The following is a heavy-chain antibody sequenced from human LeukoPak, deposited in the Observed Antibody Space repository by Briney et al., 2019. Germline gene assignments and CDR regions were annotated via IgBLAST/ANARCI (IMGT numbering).Heavy chain of an antibody. V-gene: IGHV3-23*01. J-gene: IGHJ4*02. CDR1: GFTLGSANA. Sequence: GGSLRLSCAASGFTLGSANAMTWVRQAPGKGLEWVSLISASGSATYYADSVRGRFAISRDVSKNTLFLQMSSLRTEDTAVYYCAKGTLFGVVTSFDFWGQGTLVTVSS. D-gene: IGHD3-3*01. CDR3: AKGTLFGVVTSFDF. CDR2: ISASGSAT.